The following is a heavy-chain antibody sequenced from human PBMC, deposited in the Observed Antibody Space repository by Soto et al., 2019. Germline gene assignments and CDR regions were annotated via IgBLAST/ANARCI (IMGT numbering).Heavy chain of an antibody. CDR2: ISAYNGNT. V-gene: IGHV1-18*01. D-gene: IGHD6-19*01. Sequence: QVQLVQSGAEVKKPGASVKVSCKASGYTFTSYGISWVRQAPGQGLEWMGWISAYNGNTNYAQTLQGRVTMTTDTPTSTVYMELGSLRSDDTAVYYCARDRGDSSGWYVGAGRYYGMDVWGQGTTVTVSS. CDR1: GYTFTSYG. CDR3: ARDRGDSSGWYVGAGRYYGMDV. J-gene: IGHJ6*02.